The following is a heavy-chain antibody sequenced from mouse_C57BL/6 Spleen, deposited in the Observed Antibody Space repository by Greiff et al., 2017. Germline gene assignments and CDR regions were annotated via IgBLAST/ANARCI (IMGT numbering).Heavy chain of an antibody. J-gene: IGHJ2*01. D-gene: IGHD3-2*02. V-gene: IGHV1-63*01. Sequence: QVQLQQSGAELVRPGTSVKMFCKASGYTFTNYWIGWAKQRPGHGLEWIGDIYPGGGYTNYNEKFKGKATLTADKSSSTAYMQFSSLTSEDYAIEYCARRSPTAQAYYFDYWGQGTTLTVSS. CDR3: ARRSPTAQAYYFDY. CDR1: GYTFTNYW. CDR2: IYPGGGYT.